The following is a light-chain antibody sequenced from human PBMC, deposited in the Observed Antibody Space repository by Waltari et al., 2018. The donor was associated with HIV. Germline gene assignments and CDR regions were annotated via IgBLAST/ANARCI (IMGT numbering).Light chain of an antibody. J-gene: IGKJ4*01. CDR1: QGISSY. CDR3: QQLNSFPLT. CDR2: AAS. V-gene: IGKV1-9*01. Sequence: IQLTQSPSFLSASVRDRVTITCRASQGISSYLAWYQQKPGKAPKLLIYAASTLQSGVPSRFSGSGSGTEFTLTVSSLQPEDFATYYCQQLNSFPLTFGGGTKVEIK.